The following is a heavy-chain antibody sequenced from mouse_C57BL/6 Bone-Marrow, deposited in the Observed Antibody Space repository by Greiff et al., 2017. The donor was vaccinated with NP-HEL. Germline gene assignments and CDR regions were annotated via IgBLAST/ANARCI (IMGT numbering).Heavy chain of an antibody. CDR2: ISYDGSN. CDR1: GYSITSGYY. J-gene: IGHJ2*01. Sequence: EVQLQESGPGLVKPSQSLSLTCSVTGYSITSGYYWNWIRQFPGNKLEWMGYISYDGSNNYNPSLKNRISITRDTSKNQFFLKLNSVTTEDTATYYCARGGDWVFDYWGQGTTLTVSS. V-gene: IGHV3-6*01. D-gene: IGHD4-1*01. CDR3: ARGGDWVFDY.